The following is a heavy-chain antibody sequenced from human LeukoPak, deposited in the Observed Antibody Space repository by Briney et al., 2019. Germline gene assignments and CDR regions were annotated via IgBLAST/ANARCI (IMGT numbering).Heavy chain of an antibody. V-gene: IGHV3-23*01. CDR1: GFTFSSYA. CDR2: ISGSGGST. CDR3: ATYCSSTSCYYFDY. Sequence: PGGSLRLSCAASGFTFSSYAMSWVRQAPGKGLEWVSAISGSGGSTYYADSVKGRFTISRDNSKNTLYLQMNRLRAEDTAVYYCATYCSSTSCYYFDYWGQGTLVTVAS. J-gene: IGHJ4*02. D-gene: IGHD2-2*01.